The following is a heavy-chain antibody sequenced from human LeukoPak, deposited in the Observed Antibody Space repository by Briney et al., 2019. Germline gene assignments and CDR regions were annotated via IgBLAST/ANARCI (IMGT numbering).Heavy chain of an antibody. CDR3: ARDLWSTYYDSSGPGAFDI. Sequence: SGGSLRLSCAASGFTFSNYAMHWVRQAPGKGLVWVSRINSDGINTSYADSVKGRFTISRDNAKNSLYLQMNSLRAEDTAVYYCARDLWSTYYDSSGPGAFDIWGQGTMVTVSS. J-gene: IGHJ3*02. D-gene: IGHD3-22*01. V-gene: IGHV3-74*01. CDR2: INSDGINT. CDR1: GFTFSNYA.